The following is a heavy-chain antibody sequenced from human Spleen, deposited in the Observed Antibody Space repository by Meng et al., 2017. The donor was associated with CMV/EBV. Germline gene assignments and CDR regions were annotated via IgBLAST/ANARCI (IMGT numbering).Heavy chain of an antibody. CDR2: IKQDGSDK. CDR3: ARVDGYSSGWSGDYYYYGMDV. V-gene: IGHV3-7*01. CDR1: KFTVDIYW. Sequence: GESLKISCAASKFTVDIYWMSWVRQAPGKGLEWVANIKQDGSDKYYVDSVKGRFTISRDNARNSLYLQMNSLRAEDTAVYYCARVDGYSSGWSGDYYYYGMDVWGQGTTVTVSS. J-gene: IGHJ6*02. D-gene: IGHD6-19*01.